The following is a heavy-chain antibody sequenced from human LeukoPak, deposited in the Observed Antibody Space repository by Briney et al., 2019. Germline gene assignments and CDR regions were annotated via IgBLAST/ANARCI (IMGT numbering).Heavy chain of an antibody. V-gene: IGHV3-7*01. J-gene: IGHJ6*03. CDR2: IKQDGSEK. CDR3: AREVQLLWYYYYMEV. CDR1: GFTFSSYW. D-gene: IGHD2-2*01. Sequence: PGGSLRLSCAASGFTFSSYWMRWVRQAPGKGLEWVANIKQDGSEKYYVDSVKGRFTISRDNAKNSLYLQMNSLRAEDTAVYYCAREVQLLWYYYYMEVWGKGTTVTVSS.